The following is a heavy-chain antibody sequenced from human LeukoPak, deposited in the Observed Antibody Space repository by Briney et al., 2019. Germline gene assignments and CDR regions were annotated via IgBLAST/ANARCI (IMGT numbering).Heavy chain of an antibody. CDR1: GFTVRSNY. V-gene: IGHV3-66*01. CDR2: IYRGGTT. J-gene: IGHJ4*02. CDR3: ARLDFGDYGVYFFDY. Sequence: PGGSLRLSCAVSGFTVRSNYMIRVRQAPGKGLEWVSVIYRGGTTYYADSVEGRFTISRDNSKNPLYLQMTNLRAEDPPVPYCARLDFGDYGVYFFDYWGQGTLVTVSS. D-gene: IGHD4-17*01.